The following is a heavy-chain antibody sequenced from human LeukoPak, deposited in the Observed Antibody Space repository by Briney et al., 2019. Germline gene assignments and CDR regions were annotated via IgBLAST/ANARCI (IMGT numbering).Heavy chain of an antibody. CDR2: IHPYNGDT. CDR1: GYTFSGSGWY. CDR3: ARDGPAQMVEFDF. V-gene: IGHV1-2*02. Sequence: GASVKVSCKASGYTFSGSGWYLYWLRQAPGQGLECLGWIHPYNGDTAYAQKFQGRVAMTRDTSISTAYMKLSRLRPDDTAVYYCARDGPAQMVEFDFWGQGTLVTVSS. D-gene: IGHD3-10*01. J-gene: IGHJ4*02.